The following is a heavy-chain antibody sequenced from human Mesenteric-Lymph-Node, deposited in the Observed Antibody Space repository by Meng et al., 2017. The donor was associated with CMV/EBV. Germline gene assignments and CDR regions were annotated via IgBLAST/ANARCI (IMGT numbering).Heavy chain of an antibody. V-gene: IGHV4-61*01. Sequence: SETLSLTCTISVGSISSTSYYWSWVRQPPGKGLEWIGNIYYIGSTKYNPSLKSRVTISRDLSKNQFSLRLTAVTAADTAVYFCARGAPYYYYGMDVWGQGTTVTVSS. CDR3: ARGAPYYYYGMDV. J-gene: IGHJ6*02. CDR2: IYYIGST. D-gene: IGHD1-26*01. CDR1: VGSISSTSYY.